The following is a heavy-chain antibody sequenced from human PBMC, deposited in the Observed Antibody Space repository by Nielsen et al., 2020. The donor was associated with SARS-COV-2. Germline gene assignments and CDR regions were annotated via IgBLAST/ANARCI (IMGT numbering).Heavy chain of an antibody. V-gene: IGHV1-69*06. CDR2: IIPIFGTA. CDR3: ARDYRGMATIKTGRGVYFDY. J-gene: IGHJ4*02. D-gene: IGHD5-24*01. Sequence: SVKVSCKASGGTFSSYAISWVRQAPGQGLEWMGGIIPIFGTANYAQKFQGRVTITADKSTSTAYMELSSLRSEDTAVYYCARDYRGMATIKTGRGVYFDYWGQGTLVTVSS. CDR1: GGTFSSYA.